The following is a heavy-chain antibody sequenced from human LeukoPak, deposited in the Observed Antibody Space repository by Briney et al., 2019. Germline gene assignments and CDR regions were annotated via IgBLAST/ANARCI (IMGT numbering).Heavy chain of an antibody. J-gene: IGHJ4*02. CDR2: IDPSDSYT. CDR3: ARRAKSYCSGGSCYLDY. D-gene: IGHD2-15*01. CDR1: GYSFNSYW. Sequence: GESLKISCKGSGYSFNSYWISWVRQMPGKGLEWMGRIDPSDSYTNYSPSFQGHVTISADKSISTAYLKWSSLKASDTAMYYCARRAKSYCSGGSCYLDYWGQGTLVTVSS. V-gene: IGHV5-10-1*01.